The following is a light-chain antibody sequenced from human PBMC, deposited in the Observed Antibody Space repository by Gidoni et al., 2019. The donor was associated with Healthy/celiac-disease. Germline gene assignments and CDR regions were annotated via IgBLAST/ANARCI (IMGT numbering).Light chain of an antibody. J-gene: IGKJ1*01. CDR3: QQYGSSPWT. CDR2: GAS. CDR1: QSVSSSY. Sequence: EIELTQSPGTLSLSPGERATLSCRANQSVSSSYLAWYQQKPGQAPRLLIYGASSRATGIPDRFSGSGSGTDFTLTISRLEPEDFAVYYCQQYGSSPWTFGQGTKVEIK. V-gene: IGKV3-20*01.